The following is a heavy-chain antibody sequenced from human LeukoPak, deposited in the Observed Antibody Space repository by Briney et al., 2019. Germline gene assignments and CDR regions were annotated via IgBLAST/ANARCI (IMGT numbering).Heavy chain of an antibody. J-gene: IGHJ4*02. CDR1: GFTVSSNY. CDR2: IYSGGST. V-gene: IGHV3-53*01. CDR3: VTYYYGSSAPKRNY. Sequence: GGSLRLSCAASGFTVSSNYMSWVRQAPGKGLEWVSVIYSGGSTYYAGSVKGRFTISRDNSKNTLYLQMNSLRAEDTAVYYCVTYYYGSSAPKRNYWGQGILVTVSS. D-gene: IGHD3-22*01.